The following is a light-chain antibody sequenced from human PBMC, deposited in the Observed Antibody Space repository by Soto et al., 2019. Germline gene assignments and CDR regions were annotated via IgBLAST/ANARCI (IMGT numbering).Light chain of an antibody. Sequence: DIQMTQSPSSLSASVGDRVIITCRASQGINNYLAWYQQKPGKVPKLLIYAASALQSGVPSRFSGFRSGTDFTLTISSLQPEDVATYYCQKYDSAPHSFGGGTRVEIK. CDR2: AAS. CDR3: QKYDSAPHS. J-gene: IGKJ4*01. V-gene: IGKV1-27*01. CDR1: QGINNY.